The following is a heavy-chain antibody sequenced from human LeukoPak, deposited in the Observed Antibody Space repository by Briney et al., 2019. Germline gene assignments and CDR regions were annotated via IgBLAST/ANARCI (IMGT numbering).Heavy chain of an antibody. CDR1: GFTVSSNY. CDR2: IYYSGST. D-gene: IGHD6-13*01. CDR3: ARSHIAAVPDY. Sequence: GSLRLSCAASGFTVSSNYMSWIRQPPGKGLEWIGYIYYSGSTNYNPSLKSRVTISVDTSKNQFSLKLSSVTAADTAVYYCARSHIAAVPDYWGQGTLVTVSS. V-gene: IGHV4-59*02. J-gene: IGHJ4*02.